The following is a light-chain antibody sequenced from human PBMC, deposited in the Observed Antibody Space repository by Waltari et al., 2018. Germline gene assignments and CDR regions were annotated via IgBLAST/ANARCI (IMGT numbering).Light chain of an antibody. CDR2: WAS. CDR3: QQYYRSRT. CDR1: QSVFYRSDNKNY. J-gene: IGKJ1*01. Sequence: DIVMTQSPDSLAVSLGERATIDCKSSQSVFYRSDNKNYLAWYQHKPGQPPKLLFYWASTPETGVPDRFSASGSGTDFTLTINNLQAEDVAVYYCQQYYRSRTFGQGTKVEIK. V-gene: IGKV4-1*01.